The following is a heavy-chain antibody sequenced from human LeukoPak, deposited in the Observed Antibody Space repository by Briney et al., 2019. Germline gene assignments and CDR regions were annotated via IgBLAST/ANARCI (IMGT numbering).Heavy chain of an antibody. Sequence: GASVKVSCKASGYTFPNYGITWVRQAPGQGLEWMGWINTYNGNTNYAQKLQGRVTMTTDTSTSTAYMVLRSLRSDDTAVYYCARGVGTTSTDVFDIWGQGTMVTVSS. J-gene: IGHJ3*02. CDR2: INTYNGNT. CDR3: ARGVGTTSTDVFDI. V-gene: IGHV1-18*01. CDR1: GYTFPNYG. D-gene: IGHD1-26*01.